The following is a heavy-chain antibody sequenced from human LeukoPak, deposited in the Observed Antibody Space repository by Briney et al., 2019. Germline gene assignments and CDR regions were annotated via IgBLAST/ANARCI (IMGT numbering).Heavy chain of an antibody. D-gene: IGHD3-22*01. J-gene: IGHJ3*02. CDR1: GGSISIYY. Sequence: SETLSLTCTVSGGSISIYYWSWIRQPPGKGLEWIGYIYDSGSTNYNPSLKSRVTISVDTSKNQFSLKLSSVTAADTAVYYCASLTTAEAFDIWGRGTMVTVSS. CDR2: IYDSGST. CDR3: ASLTTAEAFDI. V-gene: IGHV4-59*01.